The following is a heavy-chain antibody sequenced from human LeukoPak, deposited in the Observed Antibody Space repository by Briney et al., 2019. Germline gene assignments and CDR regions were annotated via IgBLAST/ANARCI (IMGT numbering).Heavy chain of an antibody. J-gene: IGHJ5*02. CDR1: GYSFTSYD. CDR2: MNPNSGNR. CDR3: ARGATMVRGVIPNWFDP. V-gene: IGHV1-8*01. Sequence: ASVKVSCKASGYSFTSYDIHWVRQATGQGLEWMGWMNPNSGNRGYAQKFQGRVTMTRNTSISTAYMELSSLRSEDAAVYYCARGATMVRGVIPNWFDPWGQGTLVTVSS. D-gene: IGHD3-10*01.